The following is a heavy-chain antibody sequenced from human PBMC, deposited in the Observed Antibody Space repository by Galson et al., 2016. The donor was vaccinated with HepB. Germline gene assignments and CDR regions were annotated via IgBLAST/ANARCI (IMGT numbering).Heavy chain of an antibody. Sequence: SLRLSCAASGFTFNTYSMHWVRQTPGKGLEWLTVISFEGSSKNYADSVTGRFTISRDNSKNTVFLQMNSLRTEDTAVYFCARSRGDSRGGYYHYYGMDVWGQGTTVTVSS. CDR1: GFTFNTYS. D-gene: IGHD6-19*01. CDR3: ARSRGDSRGGYYHYYGMDV. V-gene: IGHV3-30-3*01. J-gene: IGHJ6*02. CDR2: ISFEGSSK.